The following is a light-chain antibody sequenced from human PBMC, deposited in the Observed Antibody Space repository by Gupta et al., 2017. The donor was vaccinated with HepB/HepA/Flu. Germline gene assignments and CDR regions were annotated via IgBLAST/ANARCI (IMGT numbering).Light chain of an antibody. Sequence: QSALTQPASVSGSPGQSITISCTGTSSDFGGYNYVSWYQQHPGKAPKLLIYDVSNRPSGVSNRFSGSKSGNTASLTISGLQAEDEADYYCSSFTFTTTLVIFGGGTKLTGL. CDR2: DVS. CDR3: SSFTFTTTLVI. J-gene: IGLJ2*01. V-gene: IGLV2-14*03. CDR1: SSDFGGYNY.